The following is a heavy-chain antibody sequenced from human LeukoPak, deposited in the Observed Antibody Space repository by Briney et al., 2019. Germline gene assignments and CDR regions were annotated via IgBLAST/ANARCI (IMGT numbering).Heavy chain of an antibody. V-gene: IGHV3-23*01. CDR3: AKVVVVINLGLDNWFDP. CDR1: GFTFSSYA. CDR2: ISGSGGST. D-gene: IGHD3-22*01. J-gene: IGHJ5*02. Sequence: GGSPRLSCAASGFTFSSYAMSWVRQAPGKGLEWVSAISGSGGSTYYADSVKGRFTISRDNSKNTLYLQMNSLRAEDTAVYYCAKVVVVINLGLDNWFDPWGQGTLVTVSS.